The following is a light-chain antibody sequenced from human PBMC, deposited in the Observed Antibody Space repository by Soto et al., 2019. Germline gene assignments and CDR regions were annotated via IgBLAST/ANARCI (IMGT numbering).Light chain of an antibody. CDR3: SSYTSSSLYV. J-gene: IGLJ1*01. CDR1: SSDVGGYDY. Sequence: QSVLTQPASVSGSPGQSITISCPGTSSDVGGYDYVSWYQHHPGKAPKLMIYDVSNRPSGVSNRFSGSKSGNTASLTISGLQAEDEADYYCSSYTSSSLYVFGTGTKVTVL. CDR2: DVS. V-gene: IGLV2-14*03.